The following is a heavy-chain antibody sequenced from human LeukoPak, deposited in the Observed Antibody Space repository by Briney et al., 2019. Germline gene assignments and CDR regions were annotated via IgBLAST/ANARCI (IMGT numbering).Heavy chain of an antibody. CDR3: AKDPYCSGGSRYSSNWFDP. D-gene: IGHD2-15*01. Sequence: GGSLRLSCAASGFTFSSYGMHWVRQAPGKGLEWVAVIWYDGSNKYYADSVKGRFTISRDNSKNTLYLQMNSLRAEDTAVYYCAKDPYCSGGSRYSSNWFDPWAREPWSPSPQ. V-gene: IGHV3-33*06. CDR1: GFTFSSYG. J-gene: IGHJ5*02. CDR2: IWYDGSNK.